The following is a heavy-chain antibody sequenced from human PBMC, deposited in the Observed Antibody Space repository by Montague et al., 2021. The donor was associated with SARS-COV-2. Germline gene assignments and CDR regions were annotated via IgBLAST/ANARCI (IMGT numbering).Heavy chain of an antibody. CDR2: IYYSGST. Sequence: SETLSLTCTVSGGSIRSYFWSWIRQPPGKGLEWIGYIYYSGSTNYNPSLKSRVTISVDTSKNQFSLKLSSVTAADTAVYYCARVSRITIFGVVGWFDPWSQGTLVTVSS. V-gene: IGHV4-59*01. D-gene: IGHD3-3*01. CDR1: GGSIRSYF. CDR3: ARVSRITIFGVVGWFDP. J-gene: IGHJ5*02.